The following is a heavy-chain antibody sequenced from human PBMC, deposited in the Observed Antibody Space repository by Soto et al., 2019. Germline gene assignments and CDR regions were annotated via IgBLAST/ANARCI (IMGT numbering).Heavy chain of an antibody. V-gene: IGHV3-30*18. CDR2: ISYDGSSK. Sequence: QPGGSLRLSCAASQFTFSSYVMHWVRQAPGKGLEWVASISYDGSSKYYADSVKGRFTISRHNSNNTLFLQLHSLTTEDTAVYFCAKDRIALCTNGVCYYNPIDDWGQGTLVTVSS. D-gene: IGHD2-8*01. J-gene: IGHJ4*02. CDR1: QFTFSSYV. CDR3: AKDRIALCTNGVCYYNPIDD.